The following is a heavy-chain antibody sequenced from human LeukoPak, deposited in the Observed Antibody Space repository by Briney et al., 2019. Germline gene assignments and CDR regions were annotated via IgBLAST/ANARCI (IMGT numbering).Heavy chain of an antibody. CDR2: ISSNGGST. CDR3: VKDSWGPGGY. J-gene: IGHJ4*02. V-gene: IGHV3-64D*06. D-gene: IGHD3-10*01. CDR1: GFTFSSYA. Sequence: GGSLRLSCSASGFTFSSYAMHWVRQAPGKGLEYVSAISSNGGSTYYADSVKGRFTISRDNSKNTLYRQMRSLRAEDTAVYYCVKDSWGPGGYWGQGTLVTVSS.